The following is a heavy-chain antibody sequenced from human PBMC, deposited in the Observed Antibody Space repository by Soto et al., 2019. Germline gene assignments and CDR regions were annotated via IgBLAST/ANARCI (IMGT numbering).Heavy chain of an antibody. Sequence: GGSLRLSCAASGFSFSDYSMNWVRQAPGKGLEWVSFIDLSGTTTYYRDSVKGRFTIFKDNSMKPLYLQMNSLTVYDSAVYFCTKDRVPDGIYSFDYWGQGALVTVSS. V-gene: IGHV3-23*03. D-gene: IGHD2-15*01. CDR3: TKDRVPDGIYSFDY. J-gene: IGHJ4*02. CDR1: GFSFSDYS. CDR2: IDLSGTTT.